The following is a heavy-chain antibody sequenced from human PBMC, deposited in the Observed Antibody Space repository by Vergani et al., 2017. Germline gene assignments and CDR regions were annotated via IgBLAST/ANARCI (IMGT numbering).Heavy chain of an antibody. D-gene: IGHD2-2*01. V-gene: IGHV1-46*01. CDR2: INPSGGST. J-gene: IGHJ5*02. CDR1: GYTFTSYY. Sequence: QVQLVQSGAEVKKPGASVKVSCKASGYTFTSYYMHWVRQAPGQGLEWMRIINPSGGSTSYAQKFQGRVTMTRDTSTSTVYMELSSLRSEDTAVYYCARDIRYCSSTSCYVGRDWFDPWGQGTLVTVSS. CDR3: ARDIRYCSSTSCYVGRDWFDP.